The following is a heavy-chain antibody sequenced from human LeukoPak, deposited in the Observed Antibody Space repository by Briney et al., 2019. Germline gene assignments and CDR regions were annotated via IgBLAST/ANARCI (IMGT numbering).Heavy chain of an antibody. CDR3: ARCIEWGTFDY. D-gene: IGHD1-26*01. CDR2: ISGGSGST. J-gene: IGHJ4*02. V-gene: IGHV3-23*01. Sequence: GGSLRLSCAASGFSFSSYAMSWVRQAPGKGLAWVSTISGGSGSTYCADSVKGRFTISRDNSKNTLYLQMNSLRAEDTAVYYCARCIEWGTFDYWGQGTLVTVSS. CDR1: GFSFSSYA.